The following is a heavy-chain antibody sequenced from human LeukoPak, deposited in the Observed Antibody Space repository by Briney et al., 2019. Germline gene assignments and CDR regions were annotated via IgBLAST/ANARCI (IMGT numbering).Heavy chain of an antibody. CDR2: ISSSGSTI. V-gene: IGHV3-48*03. CDR1: GFTFSSYE. D-gene: IGHD6-19*01. Sequence: GGSLRLSCAASGFTFSSYEMNWVRQAPGKGLEWVSYISSSGSTIYYADSVKGRFTISRDNAKNSLYLQMNSLRVEDTAVYYCASQQWLVSSIDYWGQGTLVTVSS. J-gene: IGHJ4*02. CDR3: ASQQWLVSSIDY.